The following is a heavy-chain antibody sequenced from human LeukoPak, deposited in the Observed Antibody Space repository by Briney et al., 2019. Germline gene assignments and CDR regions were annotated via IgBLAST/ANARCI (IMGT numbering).Heavy chain of an antibody. J-gene: IGHJ4*02. Sequence: GGSLRLSCAASGFTFSSYSMNWVRQAPGKGLEWVSSISSSSSYIYYADSVKGRFTISRDNAKNSLYLQMNSLRAEDTAVYYCARDGAYCGGDCYSTYYFDYWGQGTLVTVSS. D-gene: IGHD2-21*02. CDR1: GFTFSSYS. V-gene: IGHV3-21*01. CDR3: ARDGAYCGGDCYSTYYFDY. CDR2: ISSSSSYI.